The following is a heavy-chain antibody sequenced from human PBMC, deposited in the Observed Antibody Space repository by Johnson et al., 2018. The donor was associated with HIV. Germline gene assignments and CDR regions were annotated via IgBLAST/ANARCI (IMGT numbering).Heavy chain of an antibody. D-gene: IGHD4-23*01. CDR2: IYTGSDST. J-gene: IGHJ3*02. V-gene: IGHV3-33*06. CDR3: AKSPGKDHGGKSGAFDI. CDR1: GFTFSSYG. Sequence: QEQLVESGGGVVQPGRSLRLSCAASGFTFSSYGMHWVRQAPGKGLEWVAVIYTGSDSTSYTDSVQDRFTISRDSSKNAVYLQMSSLRAEDTALYYCAKSPGKDHGGKSGAFDIWGQGTMVTVSS.